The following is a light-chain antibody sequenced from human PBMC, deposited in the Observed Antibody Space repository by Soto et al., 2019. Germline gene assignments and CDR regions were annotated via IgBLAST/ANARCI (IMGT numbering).Light chain of an antibody. Sequence: DIQMTQSPSSLSASVGDRVTITCRASQTITTFLNWYQQRPGEAPKLLIYAASSLQSGVPSRFSGSGSGTDFPLTISSLQPEDFATYFCQQSYSTPQTFGQGTKVEIK. J-gene: IGKJ1*01. CDR2: AAS. V-gene: IGKV1-39*01. CDR1: QTITTF. CDR3: QQSYSTPQT.